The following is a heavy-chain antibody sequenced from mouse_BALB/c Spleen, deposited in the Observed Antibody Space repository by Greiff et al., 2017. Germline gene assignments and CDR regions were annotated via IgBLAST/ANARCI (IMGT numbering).Heavy chain of an antibody. CDR2: IYPGSGST. V-gene: IGHV1-55*01. J-gene: IGHJ4*01. D-gene: IGHD2-3*01. Sequence: QVQLQQPGAELVKPGTSVKLSCKASGYNFTSYWINWVKLRPGQGLEWIGDIYPGSGSTNYNEKFKSKATLTVDTSSSTAYMQLSSLASEDSALYYCARCDGYYHAMDYWGQGTSVTVSS. CDR1: GYNFTSYW. CDR3: ARCDGYYHAMDY.